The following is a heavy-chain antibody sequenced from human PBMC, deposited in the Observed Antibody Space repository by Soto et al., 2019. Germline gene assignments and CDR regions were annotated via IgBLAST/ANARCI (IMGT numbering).Heavy chain of an antibody. CDR3: AADGGSIFGVVDDAFDI. D-gene: IGHD3-3*01. CDR2: IVVGSGNT. CDR1: GFTFTSSA. Sequence: SVKVSCKASGFTFTSSAVQWVRQARGQRLEWIGWIVVGSGNTNYAQKFQERVTITRDMSTSTAYMELSSLRSEDTAVYYCAADGGSIFGVVDDAFDIWGQGTMVTRLL. J-gene: IGHJ3*02. V-gene: IGHV1-58*01.